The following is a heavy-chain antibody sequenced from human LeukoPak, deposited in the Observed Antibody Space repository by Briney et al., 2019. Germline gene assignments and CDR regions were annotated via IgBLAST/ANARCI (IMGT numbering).Heavy chain of an antibody. J-gene: IGHJ6*03. CDR2: ISSSSTYI. V-gene: IGHV3-21*06. Sequence: GGSLRLSCAASGFTFSSYSMNWVRQAPGKGLEWVSFISSSSTYIYYADSLKGRFTISRDNAKNSLYLQMNSLRAEDTAVYYCARERGGYYGSGKDYYYMDVWGKGTTVTVSS. CDR3: ARERGGYYGSGKDYYYMDV. CDR1: GFTFSSYS. D-gene: IGHD3-10*01.